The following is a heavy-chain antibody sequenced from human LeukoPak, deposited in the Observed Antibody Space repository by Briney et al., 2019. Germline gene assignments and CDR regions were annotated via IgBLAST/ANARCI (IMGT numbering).Heavy chain of an antibody. CDR1: GGSIRNGDYY. CDR3: ARDYWVAISGHYFDS. Sequence: SETLSPTCTVSGGSIRNGDYYWSWLRQSPGKGLEWIGYVYHSGSTDYNPSLKRRVTMSVDTSNNQFSLRLTSMTAADTAIYCCARDYWVAISGHYFDSWGQGTLVTVSS. D-gene: IGHD2-21*01. CDR2: VYHSGST. J-gene: IGHJ4*02. V-gene: IGHV4-30-4*01.